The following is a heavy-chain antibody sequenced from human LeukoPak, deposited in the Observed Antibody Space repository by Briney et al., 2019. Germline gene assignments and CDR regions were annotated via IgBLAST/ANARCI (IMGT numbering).Heavy chain of an antibody. J-gene: IGHJ4*02. CDR2: IYKSGST. D-gene: IGHD6-19*01. V-gene: IGHV4-39*01. CDR1: XXSXXXXXYX. CDR3: ARHGAGVHGPVDY. Sequence: SETXXXXXXXXXXSXXXXXYXWGXXRQPPGKGLEWIGSIYKSGSTYYNPSLKSRVTIFVDTSKNQFYLNLNSVTAADTAVYYCARHGAGVHGPVDYWGQGALVTVSS.